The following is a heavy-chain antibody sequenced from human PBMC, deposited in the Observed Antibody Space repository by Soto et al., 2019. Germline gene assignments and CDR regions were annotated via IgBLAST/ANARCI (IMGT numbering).Heavy chain of an antibody. J-gene: IGHJ2*01. CDR1: GDSINSSRYF. CDR2: IYYSGTT. D-gene: IGHD1-26*01. CDR3: ARRPVGTTGTNWYFDL. V-gene: IGHV4-39*01. Sequence: QLQLQESGPGLVKPSETLSLTCNVSGDSINSSRYFWGWIRQPPGKGLECIGIIYYSGTTYYNPSLKSRVTMSADTSKNEISVRLSSVTAADTAVYYCARRPVGTTGTNWYFDLWGRGTPVTVSS.